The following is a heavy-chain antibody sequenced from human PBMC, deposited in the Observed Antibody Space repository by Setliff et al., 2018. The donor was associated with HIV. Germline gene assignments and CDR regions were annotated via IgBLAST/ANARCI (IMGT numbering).Heavy chain of an antibody. CDR1: GYTFTSYP. V-gene: IGHV1-46*01. Sequence: ASVKVSCKASGYTFTSYPMHWVRQAPGQGLEWMGVINTSGGSAGYAEKFRGRVTMTRDTSTNTVYMALRGLISDDTAVYFCARAPRIFPEFNNPHPHFDHWGQGTLVTVSS. J-gene: IGHJ4*02. CDR3: ARAPRIFPEFNNPHPHFDH. D-gene: IGHD3-3*01. CDR2: INTSGGSA.